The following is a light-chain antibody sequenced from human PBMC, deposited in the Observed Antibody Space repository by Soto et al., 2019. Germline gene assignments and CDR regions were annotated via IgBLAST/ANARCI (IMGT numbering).Light chain of an antibody. Sequence: TQSPATLSVSLGEEVSLSCRASQSVGPNLAWYQQRPGQAPRLLIHWGSTRANGVPARFRGSGRGTDFTLTISNLQSEDLAVYYCQQYGNWPPYSFGQGTRLEIK. CDR3: QQYGNWPPYS. V-gene: IGKV3-15*01. CDR1: QSVGPN. J-gene: IGKJ2*03. CDR2: WGS.